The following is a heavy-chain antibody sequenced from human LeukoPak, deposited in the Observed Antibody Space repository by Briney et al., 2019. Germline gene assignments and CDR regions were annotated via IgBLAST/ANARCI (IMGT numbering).Heavy chain of an antibody. Sequence: SETLSLTCTVSGGSISSYYWSWIRQPPGKGLEWIGRIYTSGSTNYNPSLKSRVTMSVDTSKNQFSLKLSSVTAADTAVYYCAREGPSSSWTYFDYWGQGTLVTVSS. D-gene: IGHD6-13*01. V-gene: IGHV4-4*07. CDR3: AREGPSSSWTYFDY. CDR1: GGSISSYY. CDR2: IYTSGST. J-gene: IGHJ4*02.